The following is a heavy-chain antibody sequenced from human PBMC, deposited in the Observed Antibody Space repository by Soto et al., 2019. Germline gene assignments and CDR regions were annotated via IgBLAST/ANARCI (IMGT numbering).Heavy chain of an antibody. Sequence: QVTLKKTGPVLVKPTETLTLTCTVSGFSLNNPRMGVSWIRQPPGKPLEWLAHFFSDAERSYSASMQTRLTMSTDTSGSQVVLTMTIMDPVDTATYFCARLDGDYNYYAMDVWGQGTTVTVSS. CDR2: FFSDAER. CDR1: GFSLNNPRMG. D-gene: IGHD4-17*01. J-gene: IGHJ6*02. CDR3: ARLDGDYNYYAMDV. V-gene: IGHV2-26*01.